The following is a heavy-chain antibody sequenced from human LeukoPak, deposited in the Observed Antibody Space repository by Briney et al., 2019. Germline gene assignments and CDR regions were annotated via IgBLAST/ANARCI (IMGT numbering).Heavy chain of an antibody. V-gene: IGHV3-74*01. D-gene: IGHD1-14*01. J-gene: IGHJ4*02. CDR2: INPGGSSI. CDR1: GFTFSSYW. CDR3: ARSNQADDY. Sequence: GGSLRLSCAASGFTFSSYWMHWVRRVPGKGLVWVARINPGGSSITYADSVKGRYTISRDNAKNTLYLQMDSLRAEDTGVYYCARSNQADDYWGQGTLVTVSS.